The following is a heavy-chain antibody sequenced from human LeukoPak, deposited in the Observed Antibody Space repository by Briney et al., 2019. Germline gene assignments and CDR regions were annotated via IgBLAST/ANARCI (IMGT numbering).Heavy chain of an antibody. CDR3: ARGAPGMKVPSPGLDY. Sequence: QPGGSLRLSCAASGFAFSSYEMNWVRQAPGKGLEWVSYISSSGSTIYYADSVKGRFTISRDNAKNSLYLQMNSLRAEDTAVYYCARGAPGMKVPSPGLDYWGQGTLVTVSS. J-gene: IGHJ4*02. V-gene: IGHV3-48*03. D-gene: IGHD3-22*01. CDR2: ISSSGSTI. CDR1: GFAFSSYE.